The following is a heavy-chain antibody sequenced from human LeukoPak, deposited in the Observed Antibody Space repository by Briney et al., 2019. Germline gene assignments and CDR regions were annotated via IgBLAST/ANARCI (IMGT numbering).Heavy chain of an antibody. J-gene: IGHJ4*02. CDR2: IYSTGSA. CDR1: GGSISHCY. CDR3: ARAYSISWYYFDY. Sequence: SETLSLTCSVSGGSISHCYWSWIRPPAGKGLEWIGHIYSTGSANYNPSLKSRVTISVDKSKNQFSLKLTSVTAADTAVYYCARAYSISWYYFDYWGQGTLVTVSS. D-gene: IGHD6-13*01. V-gene: IGHV4-4*07.